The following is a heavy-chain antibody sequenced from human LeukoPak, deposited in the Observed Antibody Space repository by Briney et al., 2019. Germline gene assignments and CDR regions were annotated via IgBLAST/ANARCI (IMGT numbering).Heavy chain of an antibody. V-gene: IGHV4-39*01. J-gene: IGHJ4*02. Sequence: PQTLSPTCTVSGGSPSSGSYYWGWIRHPPGKGLEWIVVIYYSGNTYNNPSLKSVASISADTTTNPCSLKLSSVNATHTAVFSGERTVSKWYSSGWYNYGARGPVVTVT. CDR3: ERTVSKWYSSGWYNY. CDR2: IYYSGNT. D-gene: IGHD6-19*01. CDR1: GGSPSSGSYY.